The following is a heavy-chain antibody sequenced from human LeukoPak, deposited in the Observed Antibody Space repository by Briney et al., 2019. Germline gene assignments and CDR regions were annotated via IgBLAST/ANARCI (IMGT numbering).Heavy chain of an antibody. CDR2: ISGSGGST. CDR3: AKAGYYYDSSGLWFDP. D-gene: IGHD3-22*01. Sequence: GGSLRLSCAASGFTFSSYSMNWVRQAPGKGLEWVSAISGSGGSTYYADSVKGRFTISRDNSKNTLYLQMNSLRAEDTAVYYCAKAGYYYDSSGLWFDPWGQGTLVTVSS. V-gene: IGHV3-23*01. J-gene: IGHJ5*02. CDR1: GFTFSSYS.